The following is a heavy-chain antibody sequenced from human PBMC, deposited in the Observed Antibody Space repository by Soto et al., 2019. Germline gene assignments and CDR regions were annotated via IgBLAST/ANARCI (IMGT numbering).Heavy chain of an antibody. CDR1: GFTFSTYW. CDR2: INSDASHT. Sequence: PGGSLRLSCAASGFTFSTYWMHWIRQVPGKGLEWVSRINSDASHTYYADSVKGRFTISRDNAKNTLHLEMNSLKAEDTAIYYCASKLTFGGSSDYWGQGTLVTVSS. V-gene: IGHV3-74*01. J-gene: IGHJ4*02. D-gene: IGHD3-16*01. CDR3: ASKLTFGGSSDY.